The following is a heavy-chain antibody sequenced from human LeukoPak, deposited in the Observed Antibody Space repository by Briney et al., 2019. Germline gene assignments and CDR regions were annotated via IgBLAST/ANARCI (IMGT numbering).Heavy chain of an antibody. Sequence: ASVKVSCKASGYTFTSYDINWVRQATGQGLEWMGWMNPNSGNTGYAQKFQGRVTITRNTSISTAYMELSSLRSEDTAVYYCARGRYCSGGSCYNQNWFDPWGRGTLVTVSS. CDR1: GYTFTSYD. CDR3: ARGRYCSGGSCYNQNWFDP. CDR2: MNPNSGNT. D-gene: IGHD2-15*01. J-gene: IGHJ5*02. V-gene: IGHV1-8*03.